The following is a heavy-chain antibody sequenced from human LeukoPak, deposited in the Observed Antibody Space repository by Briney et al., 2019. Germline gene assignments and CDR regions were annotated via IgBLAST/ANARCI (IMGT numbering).Heavy chain of an antibody. CDR1: GYTFTSYY. CDR2: TNPSGGST. J-gene: IGHJ4*02. Sequence: GASVKVSCKASGYTFTSYYMHWVRQAPGQGLEWMGITNPSGGSTSYAQKFQGRVTMTRDTSTSTVYMELSSLRSEDTAVYYCAIFGVVIDFDYWGQGTLVTVSS. CDR3: AIFGVVIDFDY. V-gene: IGHV1-46*01. D-gene: IGHD3-3*01.